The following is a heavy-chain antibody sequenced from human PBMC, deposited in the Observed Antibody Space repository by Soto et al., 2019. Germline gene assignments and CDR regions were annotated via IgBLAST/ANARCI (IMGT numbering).Heavy chain of an antibody. CDR3: ARTRGYISGYPYYCDF. V-gene: IGHV3-7*03. J-gene: IGHJ4*02. D-gene: IGHD5-18*01. Sequence: AGGSLRLSCAASGFTFSDYWMTWVRQPPGKGLEWVATIRQDGREETYVDSVKGRFTVSRDNTENSLFLQMTSLRPEDTAIYYCARTRGYISGYPYYCDFWGQGTLVTVSS. CDR2: IRQDGREE. CDR1: GFTFSDYW.